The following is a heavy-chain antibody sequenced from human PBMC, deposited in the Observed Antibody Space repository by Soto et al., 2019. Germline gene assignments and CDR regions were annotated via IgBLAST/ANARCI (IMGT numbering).Heavy chain of an antibody. V-gene: IGHV1-18*01. Sequence: ASVKVSCKASGYTFTSYGISWVRQAPGQGLEWMGWISAYNGNTNYAQKLQGRVTMTTDTSTSTAYMELRSLRSDDTAVYYCARGALDFDWLLSLDYWGQGTLVTVSS. D-gene: IGHD3-9*01. CDR2: ISAYNGNT. CDR1: GYTFTSYG. CDR3: ARGALDFDWLLSLDY. J-gene: IGHJ4*02.